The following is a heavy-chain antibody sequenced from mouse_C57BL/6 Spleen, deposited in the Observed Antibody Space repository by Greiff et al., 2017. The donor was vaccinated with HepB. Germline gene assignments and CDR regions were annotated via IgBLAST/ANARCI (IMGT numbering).Heavy chain of an antibody. CDR2: ISYDGSN. V-gene: IGHV3-6*01. Sequence: EVQLVESGPGLVKPSQSLSLTCSVTGYSITSGYYWTWIRQFPGNKLEWMGYISYDGSNNYNPSLKNLISITRDTSKNQFFLKLNSVTTEDTATYYCAITTVVATYYYAMDYWGQGTSVTVSS. D-gene: IGHD1-1*01. CDR1: GYSITSGYY. CDR3: AITTVVATYYYAMDY. J-gene: IGHJ4*01.